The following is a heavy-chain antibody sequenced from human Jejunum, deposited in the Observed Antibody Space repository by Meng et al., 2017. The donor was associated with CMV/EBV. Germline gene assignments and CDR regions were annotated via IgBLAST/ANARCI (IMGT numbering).Heavy chain of an antibody. CDR2: INHSGST. D-gene: IGHD3-3*01. V-gene: IGHV4-34*01. CDR1: GGSFSGYY. CDR3: ARRQRLRFLEWLLPVG. J-gene: IGHJ4*02. Sequence: GGSFSGYYWSWIRQPPGKGLEWIGEINHSGSTNYNPSLKSRVTISVDTSKNQFSLKLSSVTAADTAVYYCARRQRLRFLEWLLPVGRGQGTLVTVSS.